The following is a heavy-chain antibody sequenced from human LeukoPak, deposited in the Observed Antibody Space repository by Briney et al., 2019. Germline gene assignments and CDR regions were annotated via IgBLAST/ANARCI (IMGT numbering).Heavy chain of an antibody. CDR3: ARPRRSGLPYDAFDI. CDR2: IYPGDSDT. J-gene: IGHJ3*02. D-gene: IGHD6-19*01. CDR1: GYSFTSYW. V-gene: IGHV5-51*01. Sequence: GESLKISCKGSGYSFTSYWIGWVRQMPGKGLEWMGIIYPGDSDTRYSPSFQGQVTISADKSITTAYLQWSSLKASDTAMYCCARPRRSGLPYDAFDIWGQGTMVTVSS.